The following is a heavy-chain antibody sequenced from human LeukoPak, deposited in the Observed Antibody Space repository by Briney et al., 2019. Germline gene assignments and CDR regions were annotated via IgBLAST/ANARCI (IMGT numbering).Heavy chain of an antibody. CDR2: IYYTGTT. V-gene: IGHV4-59*01. CDR3: ARGSSGYYIPWFDP. CDR1: GGSISSYY. D-gene: IGHD3-3*01. J-gene: IGHJ5*02. Sequence: SETLSLTCTVSGGSISSYYWSWIRQPPGKRLECIGHIYYTGTTNYNPSLKSRVTISVDTSKNQFSLRLSSVTAADTAVYYCARGSSGYYIPWFDPWGQGTLVTVSS.